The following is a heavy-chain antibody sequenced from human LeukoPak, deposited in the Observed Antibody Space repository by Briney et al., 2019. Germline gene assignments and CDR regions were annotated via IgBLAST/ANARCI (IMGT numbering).Heavy chain of an antibody. CDR2: ILISGIQ. CDR1: CRSVNSKY. CDR3: ARAYRPGGKYFHYYYGMDV. J-gene: IGHJ6*02. V-gene: IGHV4-4*07. D-gene: IGHD2/OR15-2a*01. Sequence: DTVSLTHTLSCRSVNSKYGRWIRHPGGGGLECLGCILISGIQNFNPSLESRVTMSIDTSKNQFSLNLSSVTAADTAVYYCARAYRPGGKYFHYYYGMDVWGQGTTVIVSS.